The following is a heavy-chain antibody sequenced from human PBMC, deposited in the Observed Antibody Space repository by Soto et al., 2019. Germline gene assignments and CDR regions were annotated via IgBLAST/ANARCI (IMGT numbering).Heavy chain of an antibody. V-gene: IGHV4-31*03. D-gene: IGHD4-4*01. CDR2: IYYSGST. CDR1: GGSISSGGYY. CDR3: ARGHDYKYNWFDP. Sequence: SETLSLTCTVSGGSISSGGYYWSWIRQHPGKGLEWIGYIYYSGSTYYNPSLKSRVTISVDTSKNQFSLRLSSVTAADTAVYYCARGHDYKYNWFDPWGQGTLVTVSS. J-gene: IGHJ5*02.